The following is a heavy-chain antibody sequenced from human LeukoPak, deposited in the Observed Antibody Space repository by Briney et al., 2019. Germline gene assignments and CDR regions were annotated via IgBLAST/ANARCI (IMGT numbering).Heavy chain of an antibody. J-gene: IGHJ4*02. CDR2: IYYSGST. CDR1: GGSISSSSHY. CDR3: ARVLRSLALGVGAAGTRFHYFDY. Sequence: SETLSLTCTVSGGSISSSSHYWGWIRQPPGKGLEWIGSIYYSGSTYYNPSLKSRVTISVDTSKNQFSLKLSSVTAADTAVYYCARVLRSLALGVGAAGTRFHYFDYWGQGTLVTVSS. D-gene: IGHD2-15*01. V-gene: IGHV4-39*07.